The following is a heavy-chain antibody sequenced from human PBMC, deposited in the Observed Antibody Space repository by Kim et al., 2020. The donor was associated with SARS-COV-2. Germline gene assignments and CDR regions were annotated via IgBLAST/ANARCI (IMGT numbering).Heavy chain of an antibody. CDR3: ARDDRWNAFDI. D-gene: IGHD3-22*01. CDR2: T. V-gene: IGHV4-31*02. Sequence: TYYNPSLKSRVTISVDTSKNQFSLKLSSVTAADTAVYYCARDDRWNAFDIWGQGTMVTVSS. J-gene: IGHJ3*02.